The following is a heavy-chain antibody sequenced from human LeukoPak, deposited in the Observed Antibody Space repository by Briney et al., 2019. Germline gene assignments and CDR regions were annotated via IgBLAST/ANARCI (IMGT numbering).Heavy chain of an antibody. D-gene: IGHD1-1*01. V-gene: IGHV4-30-2*01. CDR3: ARGTKRGGYDY. J-gene: IGHJ4*02. CDR1: GGSISGGGYS. CDR2: IYHSGST. Sequence: SETLSLTCAVSGGSISGGGYSWSWIRQPPGKGLEWIGYIYHSGSTYYNPSLKSRVTISVDRSKNQFSLKLSSVTAADTAVYYCARGTKRGGYDYWGQGTLVTVSS.